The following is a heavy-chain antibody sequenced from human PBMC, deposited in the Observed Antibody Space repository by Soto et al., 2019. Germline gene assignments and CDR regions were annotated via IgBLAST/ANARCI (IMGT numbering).Heavy chain of an antibody. V-gene: IGHV3-53*01. D-gene: IGHD1-1*01. CDR3: NWNNGYFDY. J-gene: IGHJ4*02. CDR2: IYSGGNS. CDR1: GFTVSSTY. Sequence: VQLVESGGGLIQPGGSLRLSCAASGFTVSSTYMSWVRQAPGKGLEWVSVIYSGGNSYYADSVKGRFTISRDNFKNTLYLQMNTLRAEDTAVYYCNWNNGYFDYWGQGTLVTVSS.